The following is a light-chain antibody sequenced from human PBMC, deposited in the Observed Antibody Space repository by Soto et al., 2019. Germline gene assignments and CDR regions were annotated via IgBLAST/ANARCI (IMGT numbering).Light chain of an antibody. V-gene: IGKV3D-15*01. CDR1: QRIDNN. Sequence: EIVMTQSPATLSVSPGERVTLSCRASQRIDNNLAWYQQKPGQAPRLLISASSTRATGVPARFSCSGSGTEFTLTISSLQSEDFAVYYCQQYNHWPSFGQGTKVEIK. J-gene: IGKJ1*01. CDR3: QQYNHWPS. CDR2: ASS.